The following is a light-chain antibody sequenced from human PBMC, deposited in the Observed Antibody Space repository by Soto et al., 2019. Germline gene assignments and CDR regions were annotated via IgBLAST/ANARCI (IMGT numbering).Light chain of an antibody. CDR3: QQYNNWPFT. Sequence: EIVMTQSPATLSVSPGERATPSCRASQSVSSNLAWYQQKPGQAPRLLIYGASTRATGIPARFSGSGSGTDFTLTISSLQSEDFAVYYCQQYNNWPFTFGPGTKVDIK. V-gene: IGKV3-15*01. J-gene: IGKJ3*01. CDR1: QSVSSN. CDR2: GAS.